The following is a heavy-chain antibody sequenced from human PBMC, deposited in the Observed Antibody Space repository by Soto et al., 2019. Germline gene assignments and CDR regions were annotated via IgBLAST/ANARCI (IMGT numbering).Heavy chain of an antibody. D-gene: IGHD3-10*01. CDR2: ILDSGNT. V-gene: IGHV4-30-2*01. CDR3: AQVTVVRGLIWWFDT. Sequence: QQLGKGLERIGYILDSGNTHYKPSLNNRAPNYIDRSKNHFSLKLTSVTSADTAVYYCAQVTVVRGLIWWFDTWGQGTLVTVSS. J-gene: IGHJ5*02.